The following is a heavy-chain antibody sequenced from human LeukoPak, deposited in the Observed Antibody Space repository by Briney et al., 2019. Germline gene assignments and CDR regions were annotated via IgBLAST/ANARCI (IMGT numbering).Heavy chain of an antibody. CDR1: GGSISSYY. J-gene: IGHJ4*02. CDR2: IYYSGST. D-gene: IGHD2-15*01. CDR3: ARGDCSGGTCSLDY. V-gene: IGHV4-59*01. Sequence: SETLSLTCTVSGGSISSYYWSWIRQPPGKGLEWIGYIYYSGSTNFNPSLKSRVTISVDTSKNQFSPKLSSVTAADTAVYYCARGDCSGGTCSLDYWGQGTLVTVSS.